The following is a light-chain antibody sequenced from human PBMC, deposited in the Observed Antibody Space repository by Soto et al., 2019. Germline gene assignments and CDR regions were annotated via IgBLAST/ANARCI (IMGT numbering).Light chain of an antibody. CDR2: DAP. Sequence: DILMTQSPATLSASVGDRATITCRASQSISSCLAWYQQKPGKAPKLLIDDAPSLESGVPSRCSGGGAGTEITLTSSSLQPDVVATYCCLQDYSCPVTFGQGTKVDI. J-gene: IGKJ1*01. CDR1: QSISSC. CDR3: LQDYSCPVT. V-gene: IGKV1-5*01.